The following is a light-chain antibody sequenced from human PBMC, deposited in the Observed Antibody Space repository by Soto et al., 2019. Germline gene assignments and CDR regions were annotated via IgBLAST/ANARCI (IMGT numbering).Light chain of an antibody. Sequence: ETVLTQSPGTLSLSPGERATLSCRASQSVSSRYLAWYQQKPGQAPRLLIYSASNRATGIPDRFSGSGSGTEFTLTISRLEPGDFAVYYCQQYITSPPMYTFGQGTKLEIK. V-gene: IGKV3-20*01. J-gene: IGKJ2*01. CDR1: QSVSSRY. CDR2: SAS. CDR3: QQYITSPPMYT.